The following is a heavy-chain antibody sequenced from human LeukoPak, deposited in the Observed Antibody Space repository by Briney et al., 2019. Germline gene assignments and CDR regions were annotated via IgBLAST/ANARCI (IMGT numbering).Heavy chain of an antibody. J-gene: IGHJ4*02. CDR2: IIPIFGTA. CDR1: GGTFSSYA. Sequence: SVKVSCKASGGTFSSYAISWVRQAPGQGLEWMGGIIPIFGTANYAQKFQGRVTITADESTSTAYMELSSLRSEDTAVYYCASGPATATPHYFDYWGQGTLVTVSS. V-gene: IGHV1-69*01. CDR3: ASGPATATPHYFDY. D-gene: IGHD2-2*02.